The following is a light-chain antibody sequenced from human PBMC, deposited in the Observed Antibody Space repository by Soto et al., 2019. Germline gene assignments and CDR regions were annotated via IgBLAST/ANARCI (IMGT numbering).Light chain of an antibody. CDR2: EVS. V-gene: IGLV2-14*01. CDR1: SSDVGGYNY. J-gene: IGLJ3*02. Sequence: QSALTQPASVSGSPGQSITISCTGTSSDVGGYNYVSWYQQHPGKAPKLMIYEVSNRPSGVSDRFSGSKSGNTASLTISGLLAEDEADYYCSSYRISNTWLFGGGTKLTVL. CDR3: SSYRISNTWL.